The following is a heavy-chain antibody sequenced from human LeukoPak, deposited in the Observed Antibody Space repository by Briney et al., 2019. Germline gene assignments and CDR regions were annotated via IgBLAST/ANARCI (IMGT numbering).Heavy chain of an antibody. J-gene: IGHJ4*02. CDR3: ASRGYGSGSYYGSDY. D-gene: IGHD3-10*01. CDR2: IYHSGST. Sequence: SETLSLTCTVSGYSISSGYFWGWIRQPPGKGLEWIGTIYHSGSTYYNASLESRVTISVDTSKNQFSLKLSSVTAADTAVYYCASRGYGSGSYYGSDYWGQGTLVTVSS. CDR1: GYSISSGYF. V-gene: IGHV4-38-2*02.